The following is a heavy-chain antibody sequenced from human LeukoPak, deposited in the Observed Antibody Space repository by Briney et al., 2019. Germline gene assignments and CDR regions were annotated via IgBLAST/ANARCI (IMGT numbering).Heavy chain of an antibody. Sequence: GGSLRLSCTASGFTFSDYCMTWVRQAPGKGLESVANINQDGSEKSSVDSVKGQFTISRDNAKKSLYLQMNSLRAEDAAVYYCARDLSQFCSGTYDYWGQGTLVTVSS. CDR1: GFTFSDYC. V-gene: IGHV3-7*04. J-gene: IGHJ4*02. CDR3: ARDLSQFCSGTYDY. CDR2: INQDGSEK. D-gene: IGHD3-10*02.